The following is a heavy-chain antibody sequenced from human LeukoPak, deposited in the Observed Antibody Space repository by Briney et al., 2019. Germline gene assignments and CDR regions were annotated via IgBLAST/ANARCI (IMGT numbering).Heavy chain of an antibody. D-gene: IGHD6-6*01. J-gene: IGHJ4*02. CDR2: IIPIFGTA. Sequence: GASVKVSCKASGGTFSSYAISWVRQAPGQGLEWMGGIIPIFGTANYAQKFQGRVTITTDESTSTAYMELSSLRSGDTAVYYCAVTYSSSSGDYWGQGTLVTVSS. CDR3: AVTYSSSSGDY. CDR1: GGTFSSYA. V-gene: IGHV1-69*05.